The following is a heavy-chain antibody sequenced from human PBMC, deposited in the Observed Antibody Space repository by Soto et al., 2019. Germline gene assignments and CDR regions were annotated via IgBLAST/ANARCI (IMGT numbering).Heavy chain of an antibody. J-gene: IGHJ4*02. Sequence: QVQLVESGGGVVQPGRSLRLSCAASGFTFSSYAMHWVRQAPGKGLEWVAVISYDGSNKYYADSVKGRFTISRDNSKNTLYLQMNRLRAEDTVVYYCARRRGGRIAAAGTPPPAYWGQGTLVTVSS. CDR3: ARRRGGRIAAAGTPPPAY. CDR1: GFTFSSYA. D-gene: IGHD6-13*01. CDR2: ISYDGSNK. V-gene: IGHV3-30-3*01.